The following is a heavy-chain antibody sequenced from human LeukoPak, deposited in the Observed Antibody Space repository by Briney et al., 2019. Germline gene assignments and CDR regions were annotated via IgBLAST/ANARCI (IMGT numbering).Heavy chain of an antibody. Sequence: PGGSLRLSCITSGFKFGNYAMSWVRQAPGKGLEWVSVIYSGGSTYYADSVKGRFTISRDNSKNTLYLQMNSLRAEDTAVYYCARDRRPGAFDIWGQGTMVTVSS. CDR3: ARDRRPGAFDI. CDR2: IYSGGST. CDR1: GFKFGNYA. V-gene: IGHV3-53*01. J-gene: IGHJ3*02.